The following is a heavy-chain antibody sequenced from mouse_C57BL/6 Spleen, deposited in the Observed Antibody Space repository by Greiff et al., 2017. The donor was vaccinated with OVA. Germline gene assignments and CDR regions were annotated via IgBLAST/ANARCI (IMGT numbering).Heavy chain of an antibody. J-gene: IGHJ4*01. CDR3: ARRRIYYYGSSLTSYAMDY. D-gene: IGHD1-1*01. V-gene: IGHV1-69*01. CDR1: GYTFTSYW. CDR2: IDPSDSYT. Sequence: VQLQQPGAELVMPGASVKLSCKASGYTFTSYWMHWVKQRPGQGLEWIGEIDPSDSYTNYNQKFKGKSTLTVDKSSSTAYMQLSSLTSEDSAVYYCARRRIYYYGSSLTSYAMDYWGQGTSVTVSS.